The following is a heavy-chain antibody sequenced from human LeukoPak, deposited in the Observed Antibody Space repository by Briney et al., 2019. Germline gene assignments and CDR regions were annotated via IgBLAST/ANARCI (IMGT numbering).Heavy chain of an antibody. CDR2: IWYDGSNK. CDR3: ARGASSGWYGGFDY. J-gene: IGHJ4*02. V-gene: IGHV3-33*01. D-gene: IGHD6-19*01. CDR1: GFTFSSYG. Sequence: GRSLRLSCAASGFTFSSYGMHWVRQAPGKGLEWVAVIWYDGSNKYYADSVKGRFTISRDNSKNTLYLQMNSLRAEDTAVYYRARGASSGWYGGFDYWGQGTLVTVSS.